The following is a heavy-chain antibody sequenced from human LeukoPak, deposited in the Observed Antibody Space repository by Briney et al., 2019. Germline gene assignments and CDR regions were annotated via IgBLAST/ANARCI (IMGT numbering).Heavy chain of an antibody. CDR3: ARHRSPSRYSYASGGFYYTDY. V-gene: IGHV4-39*01. D-gene: IGHD3-22*01. J-gene: IGHJ4*02. Sequence: PSETLSLTCTVSGDSISTSIYFWGWIGQPPGKGLEWIGSIFYGGSTYYNPSLKSRVTMSVATSKNHFSLKLTSVTATDTALYYCARHRSPSRYSYASGGFYYTDYWGQGTLVTVSS. CDR2: IFYGGST. CDR1: GDSISTSIYF.